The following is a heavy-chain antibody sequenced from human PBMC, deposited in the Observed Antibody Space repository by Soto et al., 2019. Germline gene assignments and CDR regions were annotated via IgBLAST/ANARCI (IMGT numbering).Heavy chain of an antibody. V-gene: IGHV3-13*04. CDR3: ARGRCSSPSCYFDRHGMDV. Sequence: EVQLVESGGGLVQPGGSLRLSCAASGFTFRNYDMHWVRQATGKGLEWVSGFHAAGDTYYPASVKGRFTVSRDIAKNSVYLQMNNLRAGDTAVYFCARGRCSSPSCYFDRHGMDVWGQGTTVTVSS. CDR2: FHAAGDT. CDR1: GFTFRNYD. J-gene: IGHJ6*02. D-gene: IGHD2-2*01.